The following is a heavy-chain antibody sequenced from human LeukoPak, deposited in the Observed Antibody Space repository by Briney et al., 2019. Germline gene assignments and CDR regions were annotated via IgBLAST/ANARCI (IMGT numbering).Heavy chain of an antibody. CDR1: GFTFSLYA. J-gene: IGHJ4*02. CDR3: ASPAVQPRHSSSSY. D-gene: IGHD6-6*01. V-gene: IGHV3-23*01. Sequence: GGSLRLSCAASGFTFSLYAMSWVRQAPGKGLEWVSAISGSGGSTYYADSVKGRFTISRDNSKNTLYLQMNSLRAEDTAVYYCASPAVQPRHSSSSYWGQGTLVTVSS. CDR2: ISGSGGST.